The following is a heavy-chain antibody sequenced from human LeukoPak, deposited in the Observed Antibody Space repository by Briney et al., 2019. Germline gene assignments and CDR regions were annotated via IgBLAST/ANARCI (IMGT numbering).Heavy chain of an antibody. D-gene: IGHD3-10*01. CDR2: IDYTGSS. J-gene: IGHJ3*02. CDR3: ARDTSMVRGVFTFDI. Sequence: SETLSLTCTVSGGAISSYYWSWVRQPPGKGLEWIGYIDYTGSSNYNPSLKSRVTISVDTSKNQFSLKLSSVTAADTAVYYCARDTSMVRGVFTFDIWGQGTMVTVSS. V-gene: IGHV4-59*01. CDR1: GGAISSYY.